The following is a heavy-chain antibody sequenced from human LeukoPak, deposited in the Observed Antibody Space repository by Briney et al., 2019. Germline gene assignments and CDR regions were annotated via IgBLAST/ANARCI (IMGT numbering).Heavy chain of an antibody. CDR1: GFSFNSYG. CDR3: AEDVYSSGPKWLDP. Sequence: GGSLRLSCVASGFSFNSYGLHWVRQAPGKGLEWVAFISYDGRKEYYGDSVKDRISMSRDNSKNTVDLHMTSLRPEDTAVYYCAEDVYSSGPKWLDPWGQGTLVTVS. D-gene: IGHD3-22*01. CDR2: ISYDGRKE. J-gene: IGHJ5*02. V-gene: IGHV3-30*18.